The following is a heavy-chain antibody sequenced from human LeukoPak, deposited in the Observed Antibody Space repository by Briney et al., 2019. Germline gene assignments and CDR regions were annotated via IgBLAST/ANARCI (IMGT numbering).Heavy chain of an antibody. D-gene: IGHD3-9*01. V-gene: IGHV1-18*01. Sequence: ASVKVSCKASGYTFTSYGISWVRQAPGQGLEWMGWISAYNGNTNYAQELQGRVTMTTDTSTSTAYMELRSLRSDDTAVYYCARAYYDILTGGKENDYWGQGTLVTVSS. CDR2: ISAYNGNT. CDR1: GYTFTSYG. CDR3: ARAYYDILTGGKENDY. J-gene: IGHJ4*02.